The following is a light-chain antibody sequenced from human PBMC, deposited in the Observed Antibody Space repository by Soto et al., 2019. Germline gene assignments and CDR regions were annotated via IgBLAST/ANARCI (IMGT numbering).Light chain of an antibody. V-gene: IGKV3-20*01. CDR2: AEY. J-gene: IGKJ1*01. Sequence: EIVLTQFPGTLSLSPGERATLSCRASQSVGRNYVAWYQPKPGQAPRVIIYAEYNRASVISDRFSGSGSGSDFTLTISRLEPEDLAGYSWQQDGTSPWAFGQGTKVEIK. CDR3: QQDGTSPWA. CDR1: QSVGRNY.